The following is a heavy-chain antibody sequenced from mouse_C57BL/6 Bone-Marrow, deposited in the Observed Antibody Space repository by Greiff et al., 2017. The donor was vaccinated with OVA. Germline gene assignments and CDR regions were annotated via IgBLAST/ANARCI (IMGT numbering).Heavy chain of an antibody. Sequence: EVQLVESGGGLVQPKGSLKLSCAASGFSFNTYAMNWVRQAPGKGLEWVARIRSKSNNYATYYADSVKDRFTISRDDSESMLYLQMNNLKTEDTAMYYCVREITTKYAMDYWGQGTSVTVSS. CDR3: VREITTKYAMDY. CDR1: GFSFNTYA. CDR2: IRSKSNNYAT. V-gene: IGHV10-1*01. J-gene: IGHJ4*01. D-gene: IGHD2-4*01.